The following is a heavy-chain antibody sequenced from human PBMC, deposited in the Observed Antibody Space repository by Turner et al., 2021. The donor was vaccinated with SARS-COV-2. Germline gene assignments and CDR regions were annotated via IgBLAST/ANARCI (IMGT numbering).Heavy chain of an antibody. Sequence: QVQLVQSGAEVKKPGSTVKVSCKASGDTFSNYAVSWVRQAPGQGLEWMGGIVPLLGLSHSAQGFHGRVTITADNSTRTSYMELSSLRSEDTAVYYCARASSYSGGWYGRHVDWYFDLWGRGTLVIVSS. D-gene: IGHD6-19*01. V-gene: IGHV1-69*10. CDR2: IVPLLGLS. CDR3: ARASSYSGGWYGRHVDWYFDL. CDR1: GDTFSNYA. J-gene: IGHJ2*01.